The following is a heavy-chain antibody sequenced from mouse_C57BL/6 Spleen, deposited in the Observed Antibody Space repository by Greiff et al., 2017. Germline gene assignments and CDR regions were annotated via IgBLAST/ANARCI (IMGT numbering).Heavy chain of an antibody. J-gene: IGHJ3*01. V-gene: IGHV1-55*01. CDR1: GYTFTSYW. Sequence: QVQLQQPGAELVKPGASVKMSCKASGYTFTSYWITWVKQRPGQGLEWIGDIYPGSGSTNYNEKFKSKATRTVDTSSSTAYMQLSSLTSEDSAVYYCARDYYGNFSWLAYWGQGTLVTVSA. CDR2: IYPGSGST. CDR3: ARDYYGNFSWLAY. D-gene: IGHD2-1*01.